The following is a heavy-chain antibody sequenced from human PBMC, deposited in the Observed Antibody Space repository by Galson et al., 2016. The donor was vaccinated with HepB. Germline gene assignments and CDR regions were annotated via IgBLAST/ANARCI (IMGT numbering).Heavy chain of an antibody. CDR1: GGSVSSGSFY. D-gene: IGHD4/OR15-4a*01. V-gene: IGHV4-61*03. J-gene: IGHJ5*02. Sequence: ETLSLTCNVSGGSVSSGSFYWTWIRKPPGKGLEWLGYSYHSGSTRYSPSLEGRLTISLDTSKNHLSLKLTSGTAADTAVYYCARGHDYGPTNWFDPWGQGILVTVSS. CDR2: SYHSGST. CDR3: ARGHDYGPTNWFDP.